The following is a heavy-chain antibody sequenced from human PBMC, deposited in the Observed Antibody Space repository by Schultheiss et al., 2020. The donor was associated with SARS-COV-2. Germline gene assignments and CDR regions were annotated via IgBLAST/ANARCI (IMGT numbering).Heavy chain of an antibody. D-gene: IGHD6-6*01. CDR2: IYYSGST. V-gene: IGHV4-59*01. CDR1: GGSFSGYY. J-gene: IGHJ6*03. Sequence: SETLSLTCAVYGGSFSGYYWSWIRQPPGKGLEWIGYIYYSGSTNYNPSLKSRVTISVDTSKNQFSLKLSSVTAADTAVYYCARRGIAARRDYYYYYMDVWGKGTTVTVSS. CDR3: ARRGIAARRDYYYYYMDV.